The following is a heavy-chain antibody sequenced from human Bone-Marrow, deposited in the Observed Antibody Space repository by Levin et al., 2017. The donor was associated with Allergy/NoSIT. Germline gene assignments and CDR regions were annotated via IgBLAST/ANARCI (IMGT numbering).Heavy chain of an antibody. CDR2: ISYDGSNK. J-gene: IGHJ3*02. D-gene: IGHD6-13*01. Sequence: GESLKISCFASGFTFSLYALHWVRQAPGKGLEWVAVISYDGSNKYNADPVKGRFTTSRDNSKNTFYLEMSGLRVEDTAVYYCAKGTTSSWFDGFDIWGQGTMVTVSS. V-gene: IGHV3-30-3*01. CDR1: GFTFSLYA. CDR3: AKGTTSSWFDGFDI.